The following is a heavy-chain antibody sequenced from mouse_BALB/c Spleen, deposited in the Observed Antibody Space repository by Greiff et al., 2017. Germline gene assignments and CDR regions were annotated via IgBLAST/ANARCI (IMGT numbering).Heavy chain of an antibody. CDR3: AKHPHKGNYYGSRYFDV. Sequence: VMLVESGPGLVAPSQSLSITCTVSGFSLTDYGVSWIRQPPGKGLEWLGVIWGGGSTYYNSALKSRLSISKDNSKSQVFLKMNSLQTDDTAMYYCAKHPHKGNYYGSRYFDVWGAGTTVTVSS. V-gene: IGHV2-6-5*01. D-gene: IGHD1-2*01. J-gene: IGHJ1*01. CDR1: GFSLTDYG. CDR2: IWGGGST.